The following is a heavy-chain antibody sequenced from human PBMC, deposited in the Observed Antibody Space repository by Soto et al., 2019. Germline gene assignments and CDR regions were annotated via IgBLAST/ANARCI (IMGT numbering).Heavy chain of an antibody. V-gene: IGHV1-2*04. CDR2: INPNSGGT. CDR1: GYTFTGYY. D-gene: IGHD4-17*01. J-gene: IGHJ4*02. CDR3: ATGVYGGNSPLFWLDY. Sequence: QVQLVQSGAEVKKPGASVKVSCKASGYTFTGYYMHWVRQAPGQGLEWMGWINPNSGGTNYAQKFQGWVTMTRDTSISSAYMELSRLRSDDTAVYYCATGVYGGNSPLFWLDYWGQGTLVTVSS.